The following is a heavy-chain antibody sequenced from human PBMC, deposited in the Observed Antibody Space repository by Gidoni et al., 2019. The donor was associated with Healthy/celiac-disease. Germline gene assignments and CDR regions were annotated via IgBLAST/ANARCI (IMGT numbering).Heavy chain of an antibody. V-gene: IGHV1-69*01. Sequence: QVQLVQSGAEVKKPGSSVKVSCKASGGTFSSYAISWVRQAPGQGLEWMGGIIPIFGTANYAQKYQGRVTITADESTSTAYMELSSLRSEDTAVYYCARGRSGGAIGDYYYYYGMDVWGQGTTVTVSS. CDR1: GGTFSSYA. D-gene: IGHD3-16*02. J-gene: IGHJ6*02. CDR2: IIPIFGTA. CDR3: ARGRSGGAIGDYYYYYGMDV.